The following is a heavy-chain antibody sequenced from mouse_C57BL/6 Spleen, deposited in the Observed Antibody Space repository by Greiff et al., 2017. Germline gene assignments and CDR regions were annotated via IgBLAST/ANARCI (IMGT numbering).Heavy chain of an antibody. D-gene: IGHD1-1*01. V-gene: IGHV1-39*01. CDR1: GYSFTDYN. J-gene: IGHJ1*03. CDR3: TSYYGSVWYFDV. Sequence: EVKLQESGPELVKPGASVKISCKASGYSFTDYNMNWVKQSNGKSLEWIGVINPNYGTTSYNQKFKGKATLTVDQSSSTAYMQLNSLTSEDSAVYYCTSYYGSVWYFDVWGTGTTVTVSS. CDR2: INPNYGTT.